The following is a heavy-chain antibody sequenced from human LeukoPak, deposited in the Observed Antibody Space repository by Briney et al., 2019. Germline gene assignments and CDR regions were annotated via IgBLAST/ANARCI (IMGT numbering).Heavy chain of an antibody. V-gene: IGHV4-61*02. J-gene: IGHJ6*02. Sequence: SETLSLTCTVSGGSISSGSYYWSWIRQPAGKGLEWIGRIYTSGSTNYNPSLKSRVTISVDTSKNQFSLKLSSVTAADTAVYYCARGEVTAIPLGYYYYGMDVWGQGTTVTVSS. CDR2: IYTSGST. CDR1: GGSISSGSYY. CDR3: ARGEVTAIPLGYYYYGMDV. D-gene: IGHD2-21*02.